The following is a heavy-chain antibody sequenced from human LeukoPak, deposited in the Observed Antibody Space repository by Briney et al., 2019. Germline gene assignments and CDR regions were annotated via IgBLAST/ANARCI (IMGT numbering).Heavy chain of an antibody. V-gene: IGHV4-4*09. Sequence: TSETLSLTCTVSGDSISAYYWSWIRQPPGKGLEWIGYIYAGGNINYNPSLKSRLTISVDRSRNQFSLRLTSVTAADTAVYYCVVTQKWLAFDYWGQGILVTVSS. D-gene: IGHD6-19*01. CDR2: IYAGGNI. J-gene: IGHJ4*02. CDR3: VVTQKWLAFDY. CDR1: GDSISAYY.